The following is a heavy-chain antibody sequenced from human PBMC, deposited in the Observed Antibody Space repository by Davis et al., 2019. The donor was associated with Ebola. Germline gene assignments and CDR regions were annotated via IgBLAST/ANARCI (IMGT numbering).Heavy chain of an antibody. V-gene: IGHV1-3*01. CDR3: ARDSRITMVRGVIYYGMDV. CDR1: GYTFTSYA. D-gene: IGHD3-10*01. CDR2: INAGNGNT. J-gene: IGHJ6*02. Sequence: ASVKVSCKASGYTFTSYAMHWVRQAPGQRLEWMGWINAGNGNTKYSQKFQGRVTITRDTSANTAYMELSSLRSEDTAVYYCARDSRITMVRGVIYYGMDVWGQGTTVTVSS.